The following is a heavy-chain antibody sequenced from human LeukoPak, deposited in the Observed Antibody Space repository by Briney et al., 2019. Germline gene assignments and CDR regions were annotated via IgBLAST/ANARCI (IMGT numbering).Heavy chain of an antibody. CDR1: GGSISSYY. CDR3: ARYNGQWLVHAAFDI. V-gene: IGHV4-59*01. D-gene: IGHD6-19*01. Sequence: SETLSLTCTVSGGSISSYYWSWIRQPPGKGLEWIGYIYYSGSTNYNPSLKSRVTISVDTSKNQFSLKLSSVTAADTAVYYCARYNGQWLVHAAFDIWGQGTMVTVSS. J-gene: IGHJ3*02. CDR2: IYYSGST.